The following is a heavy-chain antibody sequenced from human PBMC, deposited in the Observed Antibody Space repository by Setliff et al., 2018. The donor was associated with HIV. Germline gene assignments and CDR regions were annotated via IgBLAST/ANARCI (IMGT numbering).Heavy chain of an antibody. J-gene: IGHJ6*03. D-gene: IGHD4-17*01. CDR2: IYSSGRT. CDR1: GGSISTYY. V-gene: IGHV4-4*08. Sequence: SETLSLTCTVSGGSISTYYWSWVRQPPGKGLEWIGYIYSSGRTNYNPSFKSRVTISVDTSKNQFSLNLSSVTAADTAVYYCARDRGYGTRYSYYYMDVWGKGTTVTV. CDR3: ARDRGYGTRYSYYYMDV.